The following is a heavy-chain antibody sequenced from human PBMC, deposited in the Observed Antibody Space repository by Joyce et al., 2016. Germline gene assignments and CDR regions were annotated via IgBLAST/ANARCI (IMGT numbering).Heavy chain of an antibody. D-gene: IGHD2-15*01. V-gene: IGHV1-3*01. Sequence: QVQLVQSGAEVTKPGASVKVSRKASGYPFTNNDIHWVRQAPGQSLEWMGWVSADTGRTKYSQNFQGRLTFTRDTSATTAYMELSSLRIDDTAIYYCARGRTLLDWGQGTLVTVSS. CDR2: VSADTGRT. J-gene: IGHJ4*02. CDR1: GYPFTNND. CDR3: ARGRTLLD.